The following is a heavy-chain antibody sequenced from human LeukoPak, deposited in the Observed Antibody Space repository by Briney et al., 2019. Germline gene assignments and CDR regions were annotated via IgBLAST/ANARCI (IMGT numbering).Heavy chain of an antibody. Sequence: GGSLRLSCAASGFTFSSYAMSWVRQAPGKGLEWVSVISGSGGSTYYADSVKGRFTISRDNSKNTLYLQMNSLRAEDTAVYYCGVIAFGRFDYWGQGTLVTVSS. CDR2: ISGSGGST. J-gene: IGHJ4*02. V-gene: IGHV3-23*01. D-gene: IGHD3-16*01. CDR3: GVIAFGRFDY. CDR1: GFTFSSYA.